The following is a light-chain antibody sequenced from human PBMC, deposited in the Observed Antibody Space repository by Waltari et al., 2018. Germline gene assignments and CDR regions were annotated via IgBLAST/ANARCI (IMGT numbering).Light chain of an antibody. CDR3: QQRSAWPTT. Sequence: EIVVTQSPATLSLSPGEGATLSCRTSESVSSNLAWFQQKDGQPPRLVIFDASSRAADTPARFSGGGSGTDYTFTISSLEPEDFATYYCQQRSAWPTTFGQGTRLEI. CDR2: DAS. J-gene: IGKJ5*01. CDR1: ESVSSN. V-gene: IGKV3-11*01.